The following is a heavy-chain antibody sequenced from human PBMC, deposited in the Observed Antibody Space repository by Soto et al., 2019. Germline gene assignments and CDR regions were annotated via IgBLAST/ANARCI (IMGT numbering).Heavy chain of an antibody. J-gene: IGHJ5*02. Sequence: EVQLLESGGGLVQPGGSLRLSCAASGFTFSSYAMSWVRQAPGKGLEWVSAISGSGGSTYYADSVKGRFTISRDNSKNTLYLYMYSLRAEDTAVYYCTKDILPTAVAAPWGQGTLVTVSS. CDR1: GFTFSSYA. V-gene: IGHV3-23*01. D-gene: IGHD6-19*01. CDR2: ISGSGGST. CDR3: TKDILPTAVAAP.